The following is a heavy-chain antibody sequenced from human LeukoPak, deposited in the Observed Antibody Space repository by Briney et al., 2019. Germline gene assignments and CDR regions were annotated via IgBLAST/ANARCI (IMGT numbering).Heavy chain of an antibody. V-gene: IGHV4-34*01. Sequence: KPSETLSLTCAVYGGSFSGYYWSWLRQPPGKGLEWIGEINHSGSTNYNPSLKSRVTISVDTSKNQFSLKLSSVTAADTAVYYCARILERRRYYYYYMDVWGKGTTVTVSS. CDR1: GGSFSGYY. D-gene: IGHD1-1*01. J-gene: IGHJ6*03. CDR2: INHSGST. CDR3: ARILERRRYYYYYMDV.